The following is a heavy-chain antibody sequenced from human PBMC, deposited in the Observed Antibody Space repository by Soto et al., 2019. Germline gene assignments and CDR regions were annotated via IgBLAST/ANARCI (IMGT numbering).Heavy chain of an antibody. D-gene: IGHD5-12*01. CDR3: AHRQGWLGVN. Sequence: QITLKESGPTLVKPTQTLTLTCTFSGFSLSTSGVGVGWIRRPPGKALEWLALIYWDDDKRYSPSLKSRLTIPKDTSKNQGVLTMTHMDPLDTATYYWAHRQGWLGVNWGQGTLVTVSS. V-gene: IGHV2-5*02. J-gene: IGHJ4*02. CDR1: GFSLSTSGVG. CDR2: IYWDDDK.